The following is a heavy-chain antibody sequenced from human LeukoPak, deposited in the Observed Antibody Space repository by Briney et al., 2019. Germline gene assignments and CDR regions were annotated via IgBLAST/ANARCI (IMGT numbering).Heavy chain of an antibody. CDR3: ARVPVVVEDFDY. CDR1: GFTFSSYW. J-gene: IGHJ4*02. V-gene: IGHV3-74*01. Sequence: QPGGSLRLSCAASGFTFSSYWMHWARQAPGKGLVWVSDINSDGSSIRYADSVKGRFTISRDNAKNTLYLQMNSLRAEDTAVYYCARVPVVVEDFDYWGQGTLVTVSS. CDR2: INSDGSSI. D-gene: IGHD3-22*01.